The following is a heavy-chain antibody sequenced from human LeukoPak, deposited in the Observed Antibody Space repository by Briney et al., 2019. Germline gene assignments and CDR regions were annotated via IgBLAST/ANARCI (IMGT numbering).Heavy chain of an antibody. Sequence: ASVKVSCKASGYTFTDYYIHWVRQAPGQGLEWMGWISAYNGNTNYAQKLQGRVTMTTDTSTSTAYMELSSLRSEDTAVYYCARCGHSSGWYYYFDYWGQGTLVTVSS. V-gene: IGHV1-18*04. CDR2: ISAYNGNT. CDR1: GYTFTDYY. D-gene: IGHD6-19*01. CDR3: ARCGHSSGWYYYFDY. J-gene: IGHJ4*02.